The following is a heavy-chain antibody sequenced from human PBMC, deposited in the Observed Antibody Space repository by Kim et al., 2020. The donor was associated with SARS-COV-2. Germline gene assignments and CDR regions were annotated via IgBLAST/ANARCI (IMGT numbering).Heavy chain of an antibody. CDR2: ISSSGSTI. CDR1: GFTFSSYE. Sequence: GGSLRLSCAASGFTFSSYEMNWVRQAPGKGLEWVSYISSSGSTIYYADSVKGRFTISRDNAKNSLYLQMNSLRAEDTAVYYCARRRGSGMDVWGQGTTVTVSS. J-gene: IGHJ6*02. D-gene: IGHD3-10*01. CDR3: ARRRGSGMDV. V-gene: IGHV3-48*03.